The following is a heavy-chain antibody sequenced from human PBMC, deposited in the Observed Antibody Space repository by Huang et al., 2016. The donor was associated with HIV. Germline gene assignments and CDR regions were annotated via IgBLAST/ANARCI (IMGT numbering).Heavy chain of an antibody. CDR1: GFSLTSSGVA. CDR3: VHRLRYGKWYVDY. Sequence: QITLKESGPTLVKPTQTLTLTCTFSGFSLTSSGVAVGWIRKPPGKALEWLALIYWDNEERFSPSLKTRLTITKDTPKNEVVLTMTNMDPVDTATYYCVHRLRYGKWYVDYWGQGVLVTVSS. V-gene: IGHV2-5*02. CDR2: IYWDNEE. J-gene: IGHJ4*02. D-gene: IGHD6-13*01.